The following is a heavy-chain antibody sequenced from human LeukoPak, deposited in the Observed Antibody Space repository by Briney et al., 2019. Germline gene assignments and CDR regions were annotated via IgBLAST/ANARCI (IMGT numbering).Heavy chain of an antibody. CDR3: ARQRITMIVGYGVGVDALDI. J-gene: IGHJ3*02. D-gene: IGHD3-22*01. V-gene: IGHV4-61*02. CDR1: GGSISSGSYY. CDR2: IYTSGST. Sequence: SETLSLTCTVSGGSISSGSYYWSWIRQPAGKGLEWIGRIYTSGSTNYNPSLKSRVTISVDTSKNQFSLKLSSVTAADTAVYYCARQRITMIVGYGVGVDALDIWGQGTMVTVSS.